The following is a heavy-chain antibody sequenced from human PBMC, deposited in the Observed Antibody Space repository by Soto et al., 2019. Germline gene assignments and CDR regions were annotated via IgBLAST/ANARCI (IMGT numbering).Heavy chain of an antibody. J-gene: IGHJ4*01. CDR3: AKHEFWAVDKTGLDS. V-gene: IGHV3-23*01. CDR1: EFIFTSCP. D-gene: IGHD3-3*01. Sequence: GGSLRLFCSACEFIFTSCPRRWVRHAHGKGLEWVSGISGRGGDTKNADYVNGRFTTSKATFKNMLYLQMNSLRAEDTAVYYCAKHEFWAVDKTGLDSGGHGTLVTVSS. CDR2: ISGRGGDT.